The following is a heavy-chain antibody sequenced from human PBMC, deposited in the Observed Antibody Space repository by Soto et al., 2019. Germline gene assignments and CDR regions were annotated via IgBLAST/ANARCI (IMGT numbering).Heavy chain of an antibody. CDR1: GFSLSNSEMG. J-gene: IGHJ5*02. Sequence: SGPTPVNPTQTLTLTCSFSGFSLSNSEMGVSWIRQRPGKALEWLALIYWDDDKRYRPSLKSRLTITKDTSKNQVVLTMTNMDPVDTATYYCAHSLIGYYYDSSGSNWFDPWGQGTLVTVSS. CDR2: IYWDDDK. V-gene: IGHV2-5*02. D-gene: IGHD3-22*01. CDR3: AHSLIGYYYDSSGSNWFDP.